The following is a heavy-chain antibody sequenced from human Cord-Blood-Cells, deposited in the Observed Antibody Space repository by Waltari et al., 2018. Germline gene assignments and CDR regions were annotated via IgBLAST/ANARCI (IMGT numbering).Heavy chain of an antibody. Sequence: QVQLQQWGAGLLKPSETLSLTCAVYGGSLSGYYWSWIRQPPGKGLEWIGEINHSGSTNYNPSLKSRVTISVDTSKNQFSLKLSSVTAADTAVYYCARGVQLEDDAFDIWGQGTMVTVSS. CDR1: GGSLSGYY. CDR3: ARGVQLEDDAFDI. V-gene: IGHV4-34*01. CDR2: INHSGST. D-gene: IGHD1-1*01. J-gene: IGHJ3*02.